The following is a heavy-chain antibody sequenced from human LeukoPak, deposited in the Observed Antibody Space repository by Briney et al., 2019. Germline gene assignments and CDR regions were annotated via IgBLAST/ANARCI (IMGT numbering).Heavy chain of an antibody. D-gene: IGHD3-9*01. V-gene: IGHV1-46*01. CDR3: ATQILTGQHDAFDI. Sequence: RASVKVSCKAFGYTFTSNYMHWVRQAPGQGPEWMGVINPSGGSTSYAQKFQGRVTMTRDMSTSTVYMELSSLRSEDTAVYYCATQILTGQHDAFDIWGQGTMVTVSS. CDR1: GYTFTSNY. CDR2: INPSGGST. J-gene: IGHJ3*02.